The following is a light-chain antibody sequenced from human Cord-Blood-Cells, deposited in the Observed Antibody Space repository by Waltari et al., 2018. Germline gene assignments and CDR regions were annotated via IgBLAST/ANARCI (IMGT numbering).Light chain of an antibody. V-gene: IGLV2-14*01. J-gene: IGLJ1*01. CDR2: EVS. CDR1: SSDVGGYNY. Sequence: QSALTQPASVSGSPGQSITISCTGTSSDVGGYNYVSWYQQHPGKAPKLIFYEVSNRPSGVSNRFSGSKSGNTASLTISGLQAEDEADYYCSSYTSSSTLVFGTGTKVTVL. CDR3: SSYTSSSTLV.